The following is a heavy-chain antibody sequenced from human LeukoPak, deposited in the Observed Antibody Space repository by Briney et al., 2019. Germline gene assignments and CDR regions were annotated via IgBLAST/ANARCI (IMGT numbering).Heavy chain of an antibody. Sequence: SETLSLTCTVSGGSISSYSWSWIRQPPGKGLEWIGYIYYSGSTNYNPSLKSRVTISVDTSKNQFSLKLSSVTAADTAVYYCARGRRDGYHWFDPWGQGTLVTVSS. J-gene: IGHJ5*02. CDR3: ARGRRDGYHWFDP. CDR1: GGSISSYS. D-gene: IGHD5-24*01. V-gene: IGHV4-59*01. CDR2: IYYSGST.